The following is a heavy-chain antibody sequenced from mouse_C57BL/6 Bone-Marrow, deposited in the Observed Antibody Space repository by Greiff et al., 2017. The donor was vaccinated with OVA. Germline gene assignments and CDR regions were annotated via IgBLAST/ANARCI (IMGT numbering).Heavy chain of an antibody. CDR3: ALLFAY. CDR2: IHPNSGST. V-gene: IGHV1-64*01. Sequence: QVQLQQPGAELVKPGASVKLSCKASGYTFTSYWMHWVKQRPGQGLEWIGMIHPNSGSTNYNEKFKSKATLTLDKSSSTAYMQLSILTSEDSAVYYCALLFAYWGQGTLVTVSA. J-gene: IGHJ3*01. CDR1: GYTFTSYW.